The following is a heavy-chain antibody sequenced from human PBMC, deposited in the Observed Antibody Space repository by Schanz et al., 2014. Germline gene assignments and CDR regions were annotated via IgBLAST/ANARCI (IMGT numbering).Heavy chain of an antibody. CDR3: AKDGVPSPWVCFGGYCYSGGADY. J-gene: IGHJ4*02. CDR1: GFTFSTYA. Sequence: VQLVESGGGVVQPGRSLRLSCAASGFTFSTYAMNWVRQAPGKGLEWVSSISGSAGFTYYADSVQGRFTISRDNSKNTLYLQMNSLRAEDTAVYYCAKDGVPSPWVCFGGYCYSGGADYWGQGTLVTVSS. D-gene: IGHD2-21*02. CDR2: ISGSAGFT. V-gene: IGHV3-23*04.